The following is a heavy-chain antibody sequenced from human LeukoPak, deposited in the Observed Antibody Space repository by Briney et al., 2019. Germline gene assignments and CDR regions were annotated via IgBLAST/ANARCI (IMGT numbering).Heavy chain of an antibody. Sequence: ASVKVPCKTSGYSFVGYFIHWVRQAPGQGLQWMGRINSNSGGTEYEPSFQGRVTMTRDTSISTAYVEVSTLISDDTAIYYCARDLSSTPNWEFDYWGQGTQVTVSS. CDR1: GYSFVGYF. CDR3: ARDLSSTPNWEFDY. D-gene: IGHD1-26*01. V-gene: IGHV1-2*06. J-gene: IGHJ4*02. CDR2: INSNSGGT.